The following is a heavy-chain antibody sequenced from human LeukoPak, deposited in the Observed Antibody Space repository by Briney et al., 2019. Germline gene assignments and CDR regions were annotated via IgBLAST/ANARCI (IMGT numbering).Heavy chain of an antibody. CDR1: GFTFSSYG. V-gene: IGHV3-23*01. Sequence: PGGTLTLSCAASGFTFSSYGMSWVRQAPGKGLEWVSAISGSGGSTYYADSVKGRFTISRDNSKNTLYLQMNSLRAEDTAVYYCAKGTDTAMVVFDYWGQGTLVTVSS. D-gene: IGHD5-18*01. CDR2: ISGSGGST. J-gene: IGHJ4*02. CDR3: AKGTDTAMVVFDY.